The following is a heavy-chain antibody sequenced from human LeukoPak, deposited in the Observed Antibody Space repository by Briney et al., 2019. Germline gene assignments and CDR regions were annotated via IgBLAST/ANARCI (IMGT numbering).Heavy chain of an antibody. D-gene: IGHD6-13*01. CDR2: IYTSGST. V-gene: IGHV4-61*02. J-gene: IGHJ4*02. CDR3: ASSIAAAFYFDY. Sequence: SETLSLTCTVSGGSISSDNYHWSWIRQPAGKGLEWIGRIYTSGSTNYNPSLKSRVTISVDTSKNQFSLKLSSVTAADTAVYYCASSIAAAFYFDYWGQGTLVTVSS. CDR1: GGSISSDNYH.